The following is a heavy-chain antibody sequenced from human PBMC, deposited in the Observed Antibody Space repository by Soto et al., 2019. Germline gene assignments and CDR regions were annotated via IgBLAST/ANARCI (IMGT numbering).Heavy chain of an antibody. CDR3: ASSLLVGYGLEGESD. V-gene: IGHV1-18*01. Sequence: QVQLVQSGAEVKKHGASVKVSCKASGYTFTSYGISWVRKAPGQGLEWMGWISAYNGNTNYAQKLQGRVTMTTDTSTSTAYMELRSLRSDDTAVYYCASSLLVGYGLEGESDWGQGTLVTVSS. CDR2: ISAYNGNT. D-gene: IGHD5-18*01. CDR1: GYTFTSYG. J-gene: IGHJ4*02.